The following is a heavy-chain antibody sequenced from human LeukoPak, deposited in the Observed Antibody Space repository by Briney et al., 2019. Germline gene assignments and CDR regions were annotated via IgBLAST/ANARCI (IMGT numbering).Heavy chain of an antibody. CDR2: IYAGGSDT. V-gene: IGHV5-51*01. D-gene: IGHD3-10*01. Sequence: GESLKISCTGSGYSFTSYWIAWVRQMPGKGLEWMGIIYAGGSDTRYSPSFQGQVTITVDKSINTPYLQWRSLRASDTAMYYCGRSGHYGTDVWGQGTTVTVSS. CDR3: GRSGHYGTDV. J-gene: IGHJ6*02. CDR1: GYSFTSYW.